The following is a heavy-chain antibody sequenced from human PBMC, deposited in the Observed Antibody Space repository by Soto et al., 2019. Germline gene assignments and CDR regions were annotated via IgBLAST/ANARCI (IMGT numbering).Heavy chain of an antibody. D-gene: IGHD1-1*01. CDR1: GGSISSYY. CDR2: IYYSGST. J-gene: IGHJ4*02. Sequence: SETLSLTCTVSGGSISSYYWSWIRQPPGKGLEWIGYIYYSGSTNYNPSLKSRVTISVDTSKNQFSLKLSSVTAADTAVYYCARLGYREYYFDYWGQGTLVTVSS. CDR3: ARLGYREYYFDY. V-gene: IGHV4-59*01.